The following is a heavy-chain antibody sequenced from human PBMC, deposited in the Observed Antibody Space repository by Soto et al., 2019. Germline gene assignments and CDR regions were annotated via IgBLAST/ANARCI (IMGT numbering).Heavy chain of an antibody. CDR3: TRGLLSGSSYSGGWYYFDP. Sequence: PSETLSLTCTVSGGSIISYYWSWIRQPPGKGLEWIGYIYDSGSTSYNPSLKSRVTISVDTSKNQFSLKLSSVTAADTAVYYCTRGLLSGSSYSGGWYYFDPWGQGTMVTVSS. V-gene: IGHV4-59*12. D-gene: IGHD1-26*01. CDR1: GGSIISYY. J-gene: IGHJ5*02. CDR2: IYDSGST.